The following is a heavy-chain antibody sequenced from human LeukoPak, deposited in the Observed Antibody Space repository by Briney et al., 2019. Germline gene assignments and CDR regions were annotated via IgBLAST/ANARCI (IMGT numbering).Heavy chain of an antibody. V-gene: IGHV4-61*02. CDR3: ARGIRFFDWLTQELYY. CDR1: GGSISSGSYY. CDR2: IYTSGST. Sequence: SQTLSLTCTVSGGSISSGSYYWSWIRQPAGKGLEWIGRIYTSGSTNYNPSLKSRVTISVDTSKNQFSLKLSSVTAADTSVYYWARGIRFFDWLTQELYYWGQGTPVTVSP. J-gene: IGHJ4*02. D-gene: IGHD3-9*01.